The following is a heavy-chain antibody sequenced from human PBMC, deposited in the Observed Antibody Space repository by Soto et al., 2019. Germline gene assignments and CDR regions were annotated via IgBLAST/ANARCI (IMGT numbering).Heavy chain of an antibody. CDR3: ARRVVPAIGGWFDP. J-gene: IGHJ5*02. Sequence: GESLNISCKGSGYSFSNYWIVWVRQMPGKGLEWMGIIYPGDSDTRYSPSFQGQVTISADKSISTAYLQWSSLKASDTAMYYCARRVVPAIGGWFDPWGQGTLVTFSS. CDR1: GYSFSNYW. V-gene: IGHV5-51*01. CDR2: IYPGDSDT. D-gene: IGHD2-2*01.